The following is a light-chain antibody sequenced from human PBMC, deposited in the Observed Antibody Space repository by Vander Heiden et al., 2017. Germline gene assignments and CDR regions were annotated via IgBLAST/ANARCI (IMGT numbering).Light chain of an antibody. CDR3: QQYYSTPLT. Sequence: DIVMTQSPDSLAVSLGERATFNCKSSQSLLYSSNNKNYLAWYQQKPGQPPKLLIYWASTRESGVPDRFSGSGSGTDFTLTISSLQAEDVAVYYCQQYYSTPLTFGQGTKVEIK. V-gene: IGKV4-1*01. CDR1: QSLLYSSNNKNY. CDR2: WAS. J-gene: IGKJ1*01.